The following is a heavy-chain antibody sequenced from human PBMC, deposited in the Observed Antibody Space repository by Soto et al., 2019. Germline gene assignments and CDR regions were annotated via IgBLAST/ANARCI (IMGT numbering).Heavy chain of an antibody. CDR2: INHSGST. D-gene: IGHD6-13*01. V-gene: IGHV4-34*01. CDR3: ARPGIAAAGTVFDY. CDR1: GGSFSGYY. Sequence: SETLSLTCAVYGGSFSGYYWSWIRQPPGKGLEWIGEINHSGSTNYNPSLKSRVTISVDTSKNQFSLKLSSVTAADTAVYYCARPGIAAAGTVFDYWGQGTLVTVSS. J-gene: IGHJ4*02.